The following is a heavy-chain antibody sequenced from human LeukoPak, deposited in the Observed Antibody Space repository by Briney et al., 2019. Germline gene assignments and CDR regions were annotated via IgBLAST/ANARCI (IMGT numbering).Heavy chain of an antibody. D-gene: IGHD3-22*01. CDR1: GGSISSSSYY. J-gene: IGHJ4*02. CDR3: NHEDYDSSGRYFDY. Sequence: SETLSLTCNVSGGSISSSSYYWGWIRQPPGKGLEWVGSIFYSGKTHYNPSLKSRVTMSIDMSKNRFSLKLSSVTAADTAVYYCNHEDYDSSGRYFDYWGQGMLVAVSS. CDR2: IFYSGKT. V-gene: IGHV4-39*01.